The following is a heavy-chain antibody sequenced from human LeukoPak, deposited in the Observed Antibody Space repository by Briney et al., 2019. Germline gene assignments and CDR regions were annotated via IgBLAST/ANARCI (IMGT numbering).Heavy chain of an antibody. D-gene: IGHD1-26*01. J-gene: IGHJ3*02. Sequence: GGSLRLSCAASGFTLNDWMSWVRQAPGKGLEWVANIKEDGSQHNYVDSVKGRFTISGDNAKNSLYLQMNSLTAEDTAVYYCARYTRSADDAFDIWGQGTMVTVS. CDR2: IKEDGSQH. CDR3: ARYTRSADDAFDI. V-gene: IGHV3-7*01. CDR1: GFTLNDW.